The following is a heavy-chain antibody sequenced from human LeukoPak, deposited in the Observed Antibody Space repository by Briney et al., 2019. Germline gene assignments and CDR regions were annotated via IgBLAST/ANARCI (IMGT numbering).Heavy chain of an antibody. Sequence: GGSLRLSCAASGFTFSSYSMNWVRQAPGKGLEWVSYISSSSSTIYYADSVKGRFTISRDNAKNSLYLQMNSLRAEDTAIYYCAKDSPPTVTTPWLTLDYWGQGTLVTVSS. D-gene: IGHD4-17*01. CDR3: AKDSPPTVTTPWLTLDY. CDR1: GFTFSSYS. V-gene: IGHV3-48*01. CDR2: ISSSSSTI. J-gene: IGHJ4*02.